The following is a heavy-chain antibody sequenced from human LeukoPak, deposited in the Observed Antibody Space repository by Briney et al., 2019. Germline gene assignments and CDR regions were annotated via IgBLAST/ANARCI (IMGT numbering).Heavy chain of an antibody. CDR3: ARGDYSNRAGGYYGMDV. J-gene: IGHJ6*02. Sequence: GGSLRFSCAASGFTFSSYGMHWVRQAPGKGLEWVAVISYDGSNKYYADSVKGRFTISRDNSKNTLYLQMNSLKAEDTAVYCCARGDYSNRAGGYYGMDVWGQGTTVTVSS. V-gene: IGHV3-30*03. CDR1: GFTFSSYG. D-gene: IGHD4-11*01. CDR2: ISYDGSNK.